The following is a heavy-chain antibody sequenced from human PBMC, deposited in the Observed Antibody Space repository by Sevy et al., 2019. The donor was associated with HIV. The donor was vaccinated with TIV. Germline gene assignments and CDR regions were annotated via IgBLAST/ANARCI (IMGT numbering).Heavy chain of an antibody. Sequence: GGSMRLSCAASGFTFSNAWMNWVRQAPGKGMEWVGRIKSKTDGGTTDYAAPVKGRFTISRDDSKNTLYLQMNSLKTEETAVYYCTTEIPYSYCSGGSCYRAAVYYYYGMDVWGQGTTVTVSS. CDR1: GFTFSNAW. V-gene: IGHV3-15*07. J-gene: IGHJ6*02. CDR3: TTEIPYSYCSGGSCYRAAVYYYYGMDV. D-gene: IGHD2-15*01. CDR2: IKSKTDGGTT.